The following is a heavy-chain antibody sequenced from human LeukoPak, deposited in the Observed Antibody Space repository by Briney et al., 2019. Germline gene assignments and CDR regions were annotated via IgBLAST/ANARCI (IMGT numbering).Heavy chain of an antibody. CDR3: ARGRGYSYDEDY. V-gene: IGHV3-23*01. CDR1: GFTLGSQA. J-gene: IGHJ4*02. CDR2: ICGNCDRT. Sequence: GGSLTLSCVASGFTLGSQAMSWVRQAPGKGLEWVSAICGNCDRTYYADSVKGRFTISRDNSKNILYLQMNSLRAEDTAVYYCARGRGYSYDEDYWGQGTLVTVSS. D-gene: IGHD5-18*01.